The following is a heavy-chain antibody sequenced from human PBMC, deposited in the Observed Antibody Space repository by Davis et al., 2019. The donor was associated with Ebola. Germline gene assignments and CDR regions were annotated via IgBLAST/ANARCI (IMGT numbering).Heavy chain of an antibody. J-gene: IGHJ6*02. D-gene: IGHD4-17*01. CDR2: MNPNSGNT. CDR1: GYTFTSYD. Sequence: ASVKVSCKASGYTFTSYDINWVRQATGQGLEWMGWMNPNSGNTGYAQKFQGRVTITRNTSISTAYMELSSLRSEDTAVYYCARWNGYGDYYYYYGMDVWGQGTTVTVSS. V-gene: IGHV1-8*03. CDR3: ARWNGYGDYYYYYGMDV.